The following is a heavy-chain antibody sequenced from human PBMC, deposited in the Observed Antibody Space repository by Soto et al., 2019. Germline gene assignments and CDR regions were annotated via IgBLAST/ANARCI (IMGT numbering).Heavy chain of an antibody. V-gene: IGHV4-34*01. Sequence: PSETLSLTCAAYGGSFSGYYWSWIRQPPGKGLEWIGEINHSGSTNYNPSLKSRVTISVDTSKNQFSLKLSSVTAADTAVYYCARRRITIFGVVVIPVSWFDPWGQGTLVTVSS. CDR1: GGSFSGYY. CDR3: ARRRITIFGVVVIPVSWFDP. D-gene: IGHD3-3*01. CDR2: INHSGST. J-gene: IGHJ5*02.